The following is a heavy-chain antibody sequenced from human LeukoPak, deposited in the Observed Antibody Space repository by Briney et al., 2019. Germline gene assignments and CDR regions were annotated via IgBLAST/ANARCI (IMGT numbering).Heavy chain of an antibody. CDR3: ATYDNWVAGDV. J-gene: IGHJ6*02. V-gene: IGHV3-7*01. D-gene: IGHD1-1*01. CDR1: GFTFSIYW. CDR2: INKEGNEE. Sequence: PGGSLRLSCAASGFTFSIYWMSWVRQAPGKGLEWVANINKEGNEEHFVDSVKGRFTVSRDNAKNSLFLQMNSLRVEDTAVYYCATYDNWVAGDVWGQGTTVSVSS.